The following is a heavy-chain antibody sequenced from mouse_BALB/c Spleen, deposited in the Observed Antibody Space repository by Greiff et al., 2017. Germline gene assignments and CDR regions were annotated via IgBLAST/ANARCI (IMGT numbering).Heavy chain of an antibody. CDR2: ISSGGGST. Sequence: DVMLVESGGGLVKPGGSLKLSCAASGFAFSSYDMSWVRQTPEKRLEWVAYISSGGGSTYYPDTVKGRFTISRDNAKNTLYLQMSSLKSEDTAMYYCARASSGYVGYYFDYWGQGTTRTVSS. J-gene: IGHJ2*01. D-gene: IGHD3-1*01. CDR1: GFAFSSYD. V-gene: IGHV5-12-1*01. CDR3: ARASSGYVGYYFDY.